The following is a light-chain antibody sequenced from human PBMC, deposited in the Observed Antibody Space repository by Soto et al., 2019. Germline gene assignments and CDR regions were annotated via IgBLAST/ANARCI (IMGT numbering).Light chain of an antibody. CDR1: QSVSSN. CDR2: GAS. Sequence: EIVMTQSPANLSVSPGERATLSCRASQSVSSNLASYQQKPGQGPRLLIYGASTRATSIPARFSGSGSGTEFTLTINSLQSEDFAVYYCQQYNKWPPYTFGQGTKLEIK. J-gene: IGKJ2*01. CDR3: QQYNKWPPYT. V-gene: IGKV3-15*01.